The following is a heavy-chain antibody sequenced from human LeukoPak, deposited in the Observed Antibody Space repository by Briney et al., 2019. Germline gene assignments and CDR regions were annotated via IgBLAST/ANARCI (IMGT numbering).Heavy chain of an antibody. Sequence: ASVKVSCKASGYTFTGYYMHWVRQAPGQGLEWMGWINPDSGGTDSAQKFHGRVALTRDTSISTAFMELTRLTFDDTAVYFCVRGFGEIFDYWGQGTLVTVSS. CDR1: GYTFTGYY. J-gene: IGHJ4*02. V-gene: IGHV1-2*02. CDR3: VRGFGEIFDY. D-gene: IGHD3-10*01. CDR2: INPDSGGT.